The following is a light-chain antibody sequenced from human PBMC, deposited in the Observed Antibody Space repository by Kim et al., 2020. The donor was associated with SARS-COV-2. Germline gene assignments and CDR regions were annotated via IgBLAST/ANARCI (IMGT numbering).Light chain of an antibody. J-gene: IGKJ1*01. V-gene: IGKV1-5*03. CDR3: EQYNSYSWT. CDR1: QSISSW. Sequence: ASVGDRVTITCRASQSISSWLAWYQQKPGKAPKLLIYKASSLESGVPSRFSGSGSGTEFTLTISSLQPDDFATYFCEQYNSYSWTFGQGTKVEIK. CDR2: KAS.